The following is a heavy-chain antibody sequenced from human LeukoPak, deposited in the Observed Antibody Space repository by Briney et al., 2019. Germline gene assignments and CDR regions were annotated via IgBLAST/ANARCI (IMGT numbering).Heavy chain of an antibody. CDR2: IYYTGT. D-gene: IGHD5-12*01. J-gene: IGHJ4*02. Sequence: SETLSLTCTVSGGSVTDYYWSWIRQSPGKGLEWIGYIYYTGTSYNPSLKSRVTISADTSKNQFSLKLISVTAADTAVYYCALDGGYDYYFDYWGQGTLVTVSS. CDR1: GGSVTDYY. CDR3: ALDGGYDYYFDY. V-gene: IGHV4-59*02.